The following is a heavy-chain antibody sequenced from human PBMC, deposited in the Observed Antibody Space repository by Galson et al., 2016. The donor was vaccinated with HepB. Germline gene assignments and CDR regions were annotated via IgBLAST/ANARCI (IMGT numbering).Heavy chain of an antibody. V-gene: IGHV3-74*01. D-gene: IGHD6-13*01. CDR3: AREDSGWYIPNWFDP. Sequence: SLRLSCAASGFTLKNYWMHWVRQTPGKGLVWVSRINSDGSSTSYADSVKGRFTISRDNAKNTLYLQMNSLRAEDTAVYYCAREDSGWYIPNWFDPWGQGTLVTVSS. CDR1: GFTLKNYW. J-gene: IGHJ5*02. CDR2: INSDGSST.